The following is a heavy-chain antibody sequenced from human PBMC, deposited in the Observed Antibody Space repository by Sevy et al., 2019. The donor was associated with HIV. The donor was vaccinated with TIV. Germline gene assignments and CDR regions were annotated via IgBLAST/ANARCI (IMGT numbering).Heavy chain of an antibody. CDR3: ARDRGGLGSAFDI. V-gene: IGHV4-61*02. CDR2: IYTSGST. J-gene: IGHJ3*02. Sequence: LRLSCTVSGGSISSNFYYWSWIRQPAGKGLEWIGRIYTSGSTNYNPSLKSRVTISVDTSKNQFSLRLSSVTAADTAVYYCARDRGGLGSAFDIWGQGTMVTVSS. D-gene: IGHD3-16*01. CDR1: GGSISSNFYY.